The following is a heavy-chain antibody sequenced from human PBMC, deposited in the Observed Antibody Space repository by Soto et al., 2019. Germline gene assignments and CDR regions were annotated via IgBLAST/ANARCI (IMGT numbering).Heavy chain of an antibody. CDR2: INHSGST. D-gene: IGHD2-15*01. J-gene: IGHJ6*03. Sequence: SETLSLTCAVYGGSFSGYYWSWIRQPPGKGLEWIGEINHSGSTNYNPSLKSRVTISVDTSKNQFSLKLSSVTAADTAVYYCASRGYCSGGSCYPRPPYYYYYYMDVWGKGTTVTVSS. V-gene: IGHV4-34*01. CDR3: ASRGYCSGGSCYPRPPYYYYYYMDV. CDR1: GGSFSGYY.